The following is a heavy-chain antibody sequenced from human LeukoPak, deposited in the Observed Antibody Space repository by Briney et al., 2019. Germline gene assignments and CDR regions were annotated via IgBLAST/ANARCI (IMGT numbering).Heavy chain of an antibody. D-gene: IGHD1-26*01. CDR1: GFIFDDYA. CDR3: AKVYSPSRIVGATHGAFDI. Sequence: GGSLRLSCAASGFIFDDYAMHWVRQAPGKGLEWVSGISWNSGSIGYADSVKGRFTISRDNAKNSLYLQMNSLRAEDTALYYCAKVYSPSRIVGATHGAFDIWGQGTMVTVSS. CDR2: ISWNSGSI. V-gene: IGHV3-9*01. J-gene: IGHJ3*02.